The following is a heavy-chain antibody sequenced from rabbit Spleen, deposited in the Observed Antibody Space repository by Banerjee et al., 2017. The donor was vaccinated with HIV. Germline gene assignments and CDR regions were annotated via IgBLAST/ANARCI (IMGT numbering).Heavy chain of an antibody. Sequence: QSLEESGGVLVKPGASLTLTCTASGFSFSNRYYICWVRQAPGKGLEWIACIYAANSGDTYYASWAKGRFTVSKTSSTTVTLQMTSLTAADTATYFCARDSGSSFSSYGMDLWGPGTLVTVS. CDR2: IYAANSGDT. CDR3: ARDSGSSFSSYGMDL. CDR1: GFSFSNRYY. J-gene: IGHJ6*01. V-gene: IGHV1S40*01. D-gene: IGHD8-1*01.